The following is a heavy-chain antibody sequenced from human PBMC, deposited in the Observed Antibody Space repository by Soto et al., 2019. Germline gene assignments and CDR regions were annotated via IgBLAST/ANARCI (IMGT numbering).Heavy chain of an antibody. D-gene: IGHD2-21*02. CDR1: GYSFTSYW. V-gene: IGHV5-51*01. CDR2: IYPGDSDT. J-gene: IGHJ6*02. CDR3: ARSVSYCGGDCYVPYYGMDV. Sequence: PGESLKISCKGSGYSFTSYWIGWVRQMPGKGLEWMGIIYPGDSDTRYSPSFQGQVTISADKSISTAYLQWSSLKASDTAMYYCARSVSYCGGDCYVPYYGMDVWGQGTTVTVS.